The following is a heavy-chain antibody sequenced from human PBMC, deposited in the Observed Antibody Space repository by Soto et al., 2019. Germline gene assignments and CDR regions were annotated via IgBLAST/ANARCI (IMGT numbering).Heavy chain of an antibody. CDR1: GGTFSSYA. CDR2: IIPIFGTA. CDR3: ARLLTGTTGIDY. J-gene: IGHJ4*02. V-gene: IGHV1-69*01. D-gene: IGHD1-7*01. Sequence: QVQLVQSGAEVKKPGSSVKVSCKASGGTFSSYAISWVRQAPGQGLEWMGGIIPIFGTANYAQKFQGRVTTTADESTSTAYMERSILRSEDTAVYYWARLLTGTTGIDYWGQGTLVTVSS.